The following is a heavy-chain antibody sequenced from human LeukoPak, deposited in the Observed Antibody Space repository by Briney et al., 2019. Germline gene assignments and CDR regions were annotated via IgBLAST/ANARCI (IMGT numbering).Heavy chain of an antibody. CDR2: IYYSGST. D-gene: IGHD3-16*02. CDR1: GGSISSSSYY. Sequence: SETLSLTCTVSGGSISSSSYYWGWIRQPPGKGLEWIGSIYYSGSTYYNPSLKSRVTISVDTSKNQFSLKLSSVTAADTAVYYRARPVPYDYVWGSYRSNAFDIWGQGTMVTVSS. J-gene: IGHJ3*02. CDR3: ARPVPYDYVWGSYRSNAFDI. V-gene: IGHV4-39*01.